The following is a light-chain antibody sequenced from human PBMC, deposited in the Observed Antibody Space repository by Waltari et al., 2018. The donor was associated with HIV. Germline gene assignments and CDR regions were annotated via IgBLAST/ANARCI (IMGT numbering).Light chain of an antibody. CDR3: SSYTSSSTG. J-gene: IGLJ3*02. CDR2: EVS. CDR1: SSDVGGYNY. Sequence: QSALTQPASVSGSPGQSITISCTGTSSDVGGYNYVSWYQQHPGKAPKLLIYEVSNRPSGFSNRFSGSKSGNTASLTISGLQAEDEADYYCSSYTSSSTGFGGGTKLTVL. V-gene: IGLV2-14*01.